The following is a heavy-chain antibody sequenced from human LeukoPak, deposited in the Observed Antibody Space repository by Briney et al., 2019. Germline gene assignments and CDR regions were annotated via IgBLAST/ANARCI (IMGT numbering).Heavy chain of an antibody. Sequence: ASVKVSCKVSGYTLTELSMHWVRQAPGKGLEWMGGFDPEDGETIYAQKFQGRVTMTEDTSTDTAYMELSSLRSEDTAVYYCATAPYYDILTGYYNGGGFDYWGQGTLVTVSS. D-gene: IGHD3-9*01. CDR3: ATAPYYDILTGYYNGGGFDY. CDR2: FDPEDGET. J-gene: IGHJ4*02. V-gene: IGHV1-24*01. CDR1: GYTLTELS.